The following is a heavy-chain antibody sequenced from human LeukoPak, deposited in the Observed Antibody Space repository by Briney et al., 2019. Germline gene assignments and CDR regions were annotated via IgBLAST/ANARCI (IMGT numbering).Heavy chain of an antibody. D-gene: IGHD5-12*01. J-gene: IGHJ5*02. V-gene: IGHV4-34*01. Sequence: PSETLSLTCAVYGGSFSGYYWSWIRQPPGKGLEWIGEINHSGSTNYNPSLKSRVTISVDTSKNQFSLKLSSVTAADTAVYYCARVGGYSGYLNTYNWFDPWGRGTLVTVSS. CDR1: GGSFSGYY. CDR3: ARVGGYSGYLNTYNWFDP. CDR2: INHSGST.